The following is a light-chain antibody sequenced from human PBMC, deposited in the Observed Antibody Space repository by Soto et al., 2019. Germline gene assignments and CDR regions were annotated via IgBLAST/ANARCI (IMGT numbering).Light chain of an antibody. CDR3: QKYSGAPPT. Sequence: DIQMTQSPSSLSTSVGDRVTSTFRASQSIGIYLAWYQQKPGKVPKLLIYAASTLQSGVPSRFSGSGSGTDFTLTINSLQPEDVATYYCQKYSGAPPTFGQGTKVEIK. CDR1: QSIGIY. V-gene: IGKV1-27*01. J-gene: IGKJ1*01. CDR2: AAS.